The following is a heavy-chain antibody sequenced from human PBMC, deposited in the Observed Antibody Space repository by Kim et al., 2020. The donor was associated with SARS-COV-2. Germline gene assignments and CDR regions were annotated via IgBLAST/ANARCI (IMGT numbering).Heavy chain of an antibody. CDR2: VSASGGNT. CDR1: GFTFTSYA. J-gene: IGHJ6*02. Sequence: GGSLRLSCAASGFTFTSYAMSWVRQAPGKGLEWVSVVSASGGNTYYAGSVRGRFTISRDDSKNTLYLQMNSLRAEDTAIYYCAKGSGSSCDSGMEVWGQGTTVTVSS. D-gene: IGHD2-2*02. V-gene: IGHV3-23*01. CDR3: AKGSGSSCDSGMEV.